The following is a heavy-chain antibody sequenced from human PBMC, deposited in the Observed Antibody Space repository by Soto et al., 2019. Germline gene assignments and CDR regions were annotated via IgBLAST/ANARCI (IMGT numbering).Heavy chain of an antibody. CDR2: INPNSGGT. V-gene: IGHV1-2*02. Sequence: ASVKVSCKASGYTFTGYYMHWVRQAPGQGLEWMGWINPNSGGTNYAQKFQGRVTMTRDTSISTAYMELSRLRSDDTAVYYCARDLTYYYDSSGVFGYWGQGTLVTSPQ. CDR1: GYTFTGYY. CDR3: ARDLTYYYDSSGVFGY. D-gene: IGHD3-22*01. J-gene: IGHJ4*02.